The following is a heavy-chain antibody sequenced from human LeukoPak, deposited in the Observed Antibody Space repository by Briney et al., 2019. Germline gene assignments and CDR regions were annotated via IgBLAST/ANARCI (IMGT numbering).Heavy chain of an antibody. J-gene: IGHJ6*03. Sequence: ASVNVSCKTSGYTFIRYDLSWVRQAPGQGLEWRGGINPNIGNIGYAQKFQGRLTITRNTSVHTAYMELSSLRSDDTAVYFCVRGYYYYYYMDVWGKGTPVTVSS. CDR1: GYTFIRYD. CDR2: INPNIGNI. CDR3: VRGYYYYYYMDV. V-gene: IGHV1-8*03.